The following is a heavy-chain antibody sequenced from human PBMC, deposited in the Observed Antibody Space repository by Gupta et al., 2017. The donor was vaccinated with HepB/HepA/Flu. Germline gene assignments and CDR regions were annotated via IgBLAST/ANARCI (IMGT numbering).Heavy chain of an antibody. V-gene: IGHV3-30-3*01. D-gene: IGHD3-10*01. CDR3: ARSAMVRGVIKKTHPAY. Sequence: QVQLVESGGGVVQPGRSLRLSCAASGFTFSSYAMHWVRQAPGKGLEWVAVISYDGSNKYYADSVKGRFTISRDNSKNTLYLQMNSLRAEDTAVYYCARSAMVRGVIKKTHPAYWGQGTLVTVSS. CDR2: ISYDGSNK. CDR1: GFTFSSYA. J-gene: IGHJ4*02.